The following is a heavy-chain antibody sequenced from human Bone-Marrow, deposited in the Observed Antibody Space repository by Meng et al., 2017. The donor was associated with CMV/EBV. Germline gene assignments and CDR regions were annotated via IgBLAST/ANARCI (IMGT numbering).Heavy chain of an antibody. J-gene: IGHJ6*02. CDR3: ARDPGFWSGRDGGMDV. Sequence: ASVKVSCKTSGYDFSTYGISWVRQAPGQGLEWIGWINGYNGNTNYAQKFQGRVTMTTDTSTSTAYMELRSLTSDDTAVYYCARDPGFWSGRDGGMDVWGQGTTVTVS. V-gene: IGHV1-18*01. D-gene: IGHD3-3*01. CDR1: GYDFSTYG. CDR2: INGYNGNT.